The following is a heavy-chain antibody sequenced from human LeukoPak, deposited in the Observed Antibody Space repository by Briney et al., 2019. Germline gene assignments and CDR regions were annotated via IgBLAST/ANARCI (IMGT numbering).Heavy chain of an antibody. D-gene: IGHD3-16*01. J-gene: IGHJ4*02. CDR2: INSDGSST. CDR1: GFTLSSYW. CDR3: AKGPGGVFDY. V-gene: IGHV3-74*01. Sequence: GGSLRLSCAASGFTLSSYWMHWVRQAPGKGLVWVSRINSDGSSTTYADSVKGRFTISRDNAKNSLYLQMNSLRAEDTAVYYCAKGPGGVFDYWGQGTLVTVSS.